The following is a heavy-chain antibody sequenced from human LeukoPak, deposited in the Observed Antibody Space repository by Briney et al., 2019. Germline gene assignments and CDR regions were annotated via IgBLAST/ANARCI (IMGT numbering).Heavy chain of an antibody. CDR1: GGTFSSYA. Sequence: ASVKVSCKASGGTFSSYAISWVRQAPGQGLEWMGGIIPIFGTANYAQKFQGRVTITTDESTSTAYMELSSLRSEDTAVYYCARGLTIFGVVSYYFDYWGQGTLVTVSS. J-gene: IGHJ4*02. CDR2: IIPIFGTA. CDR3: ARGLTIFGVVSYYFDY. V-gene: IGHV1-69*05. D-gene: IGHD3-3*01.